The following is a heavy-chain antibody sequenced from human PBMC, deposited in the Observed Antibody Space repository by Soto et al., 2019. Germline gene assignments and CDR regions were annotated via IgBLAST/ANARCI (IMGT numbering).Heavy chain of an antibody. CDR1: GSALGNYC. D-gene: IGHD4-17*01. Sequence: PGGSLRLSRSASGSALGNYCMGWVRQAPGKGLEWLGNIAKDGREKIYVDSVKGRFTFSRDNAKNSLYLQMDSLRAEDTAVYYCARDPDYGNPDYWGQGTLVTVSS. J-gene: IGHJ4*02. V-gene: IGHV3-7*01. CDR2: IAKDGREK. CDR3: ARDPDYGNPDY.